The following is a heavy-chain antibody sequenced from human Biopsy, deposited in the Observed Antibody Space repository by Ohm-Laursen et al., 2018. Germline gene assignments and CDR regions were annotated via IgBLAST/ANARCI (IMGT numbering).Heavy chain of an antibody. CDR1: GGSFTGHY. J-gene: IGHJ1*01. D-gene: IGHD4-23*01. CDR2: ISHTGYT. V-gene: IGHV4-59*11. CDR3: ARGSNEYGGLYFPH. Sequence: GTLSLTRTVSGGSFTGHYWTWIRRPPGKGLEWIGHISHTGYTSYKSSLKSRVTISLDTSRKHFSLRLTSLAAADTAVYYCARGSNEYGGLYFPHWGQGTLVTVSS.